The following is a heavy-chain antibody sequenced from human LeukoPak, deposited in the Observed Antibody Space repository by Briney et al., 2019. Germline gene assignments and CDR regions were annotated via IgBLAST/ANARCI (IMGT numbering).Heavy chain of an antibody. Sequence: GGSLRLSCAASGFTFSSYAMHWVRQAPGKGLEWVAVISYDGSNKYYADSVKGRFTISRDNSKNTLYLQMNSLRAEDMAVYYCASSNVVAAIPFDYWGQGTLVTVSS. V-gene: IGHV3-30-3*01. CDR1: GFTFSSYA. D-gene: IGHD2-15*01. CDR2: ISYDGSNK. J-gene: IGHJ4*02. CDR3: ASSNVVAAIPFDY.